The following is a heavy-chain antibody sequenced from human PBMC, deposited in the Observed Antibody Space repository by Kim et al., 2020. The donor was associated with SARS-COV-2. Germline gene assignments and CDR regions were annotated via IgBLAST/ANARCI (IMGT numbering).Heavy chain of an antibody. CDR2: ISYSGST. Sequence: SETLSLTCTVSGGSISSYYWSWIRQPPGKGLEWIGYISYSGSTNYNPSLKSRVTISVDTSKNQFSLKLSSVTAADTAVYYCARSYYYDSSGYESFDYWGQGTLVTVSS. J-gene: IGHJ4*02. CDR1: GGSISSYY. CDR3: ARSYYYDSSGYESFDY. V-gene: IGHV4-59*01. D-gene: IGHD3-22*01.